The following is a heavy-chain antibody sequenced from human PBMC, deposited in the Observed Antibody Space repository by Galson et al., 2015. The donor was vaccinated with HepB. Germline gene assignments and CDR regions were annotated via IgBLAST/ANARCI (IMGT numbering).Heavy chain of an antibody. CDR3: ARGGYGSSGWYKGDAFDI. D-gene: IGHD6-19*01. V-gene: IGHV3-30*04. J-gene: IGHJ3*02. Sequence: SLRLSCAASGFTFSSYAMHWVRQAPGKGLEWVAVISYDGSNKYYADSVKGRFTISRDNSKNTLYLQMNSLRAEDTAVYYCARGGYGSSGWYKGDAFDIWGQGTMVTVSS. CDR1: GFTFSSYA. CDR2: ISYDGSNK.